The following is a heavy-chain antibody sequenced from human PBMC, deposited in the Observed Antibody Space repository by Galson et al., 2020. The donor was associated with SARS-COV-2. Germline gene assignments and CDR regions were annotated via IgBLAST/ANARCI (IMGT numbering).Heavy chain of an antibody. CDR2: ISYDGSNK. CDR1: GFTFSSYG. J-gene: IGHJ3*02. Sequence: GGSLRLSCEASGFTFSSYGMHWVRQAPGKGLEWVAVISYDGSNKYYADSVKGRFTISRDNSKNTLYLQMNSLRAEDTAVYYCANPYSGSYRDAFDIWGQGTMVTVSS. CDR3: ANPYSGSYRDAFDI. D-gene: IGHD1-26*01. V-gene: IGHV3-30*18.